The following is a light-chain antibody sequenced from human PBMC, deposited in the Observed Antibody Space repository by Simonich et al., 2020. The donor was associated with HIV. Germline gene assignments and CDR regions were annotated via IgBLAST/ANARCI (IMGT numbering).Light chain of an antibody. V-gene: IGKV4-1*01. Sequence: DIVMTQSPDSLAVSLGERATINCKSSQSVLYSSNNKNYLAWYQQKPGQPPKLLMYWASTRESGVPDRFNGSGSETDFTLTIRGLQAEDVAVYYCQQYYITPHTFGQGTKVEIK. CDR3: QQYYITPHT. J-gene: IGKJ1*01. CDR2: WAS. CDR1: QSVLYSSNNKNY.